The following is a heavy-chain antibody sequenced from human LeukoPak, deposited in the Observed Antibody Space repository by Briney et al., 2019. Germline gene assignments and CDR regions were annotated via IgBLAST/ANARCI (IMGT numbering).Heavy chain of an antibody. Sequence: PSETLSLTCTVSGGSISSYYWSWIRQPAGKGLEWIGRIYTSGSTNYNPSLKSRVTMSVDTSKNQFSRKLSSVTAAYTAVYYCARGAYYYDSGVYTLFDSGGQGPRVTVSS. V-gene: IGHV4-4*07. CDR3: ARGAYYYDSGVYTLFDS. D-gene: IGHD3-22*01. CDR2: IYTSGST. J-gene: IGHJ4*02. CDR1: GGSISSYY.